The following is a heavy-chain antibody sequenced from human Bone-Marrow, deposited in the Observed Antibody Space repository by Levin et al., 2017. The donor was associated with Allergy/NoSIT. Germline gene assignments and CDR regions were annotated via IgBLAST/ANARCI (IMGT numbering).Heavy chain of an antibody. D-gene: IGHD3-10*01. Sequence: NTSETLSLTCSVSGGSISSSTYSWGWIRQPPGKGLEWIGNVYYTGSTHYNPSLKSRVTISADTSKNQFSLKLSSVTAADTAVYYFARAPYYGPARPYQSDYWGQGTLVTVSS. CDR2: VYYTGST. J-gene: IGHJ4*02. V-gene: IGHV4-39*01. CDR3: ARAPYYGPARPYQSDY. CDR1: GGSISSSTYS.